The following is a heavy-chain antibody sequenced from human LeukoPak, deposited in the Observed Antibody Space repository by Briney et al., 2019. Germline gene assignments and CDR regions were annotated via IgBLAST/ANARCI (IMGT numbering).Heavy chain of an antibody. J-gene: IGHJ4*02. D-gene: IGHD3-16*02. CDR2: ISSSSSYI. CDR1: GFTFSSYS. Sequence: GGSLRLSCAASGFTFSSYSMNWVRQAPGKGLEWVSSISSSSSYIYYADSVRGRFTISRDNAKNSLYLQMNSLRAEDTAVYYCARDLYDYVWGSYRERDYFDYWGQGTLVTVSS. V-gene: IGHV3-21*01. CDR3: ARDLYDYVWGSYRERDYFDY.